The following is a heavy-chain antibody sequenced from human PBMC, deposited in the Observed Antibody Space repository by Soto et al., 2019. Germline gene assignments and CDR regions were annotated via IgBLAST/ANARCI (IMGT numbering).Heavy chain of an antibody. CDR1: GFTFSSYS. D-gene: IGHD2-2*01. CDR3: ARIDCSSTSCYAYYYYYMDV. CDR2: ISSSSSYI. V-gene: IGHV3-21*01. J-gene: IGHJ6*03. Sequence: EVQLVESGGGLVKPGGSLRLSCAASGFTFSSYSMNWVRQAPGKGLEWVSSISSSSSYIYYADSVKGRFTISRDNAKNSLYLQMNSLRDEDTAVYYCARIDCSSTSCYAYYYYYMDVWGTGTPVTVSS.